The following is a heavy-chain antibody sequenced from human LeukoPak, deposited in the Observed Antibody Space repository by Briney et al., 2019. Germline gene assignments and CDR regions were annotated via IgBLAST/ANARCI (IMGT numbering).Heavy chain of an antibody. V-gene: IGHV4-34*01. Sequence: SETLSLTCAVYGGSFSGYYWSWIRQPPGKGLEWIGEINHSGSTNYNPSLKSRVTISVDTSKNQFSPKLSSVTAADTAVYYCARGRLQLVQSQAYYYYMDVWGKGTTVTVSS. CDR2: INHSGST. D-gene: IGHD6-6*01. CDR3: ARGRLQLVQSQAYYYYMDV. CDR1: GGSFSGYY. J-gene: IGHJ6*03.